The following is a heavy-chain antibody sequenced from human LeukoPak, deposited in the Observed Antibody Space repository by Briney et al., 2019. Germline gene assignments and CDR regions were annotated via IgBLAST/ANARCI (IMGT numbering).Heavy chain of an antibody. V-gene: IGHV4-34*01. CDR3: ARDYNWFDP. CDR2: INHSGST. CDR1: GGSFSGYY. J-gene: IGHJ5*02. Sequence: SETLSLTCAVYGGSFSGYYWSWIRQPPGKGLEWIGEINHSGSTNYNPSLKSRVTISVDTSKNQFSLKLSSVTAADTAVYYCARDYNWFDPWGQGTLVTVSS.